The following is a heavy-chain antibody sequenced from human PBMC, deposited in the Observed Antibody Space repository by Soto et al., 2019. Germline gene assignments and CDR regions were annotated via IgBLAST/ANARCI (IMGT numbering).Heavy chain of an antibody. Sequence: QITLKESGPTLVKPTQTLTLTCTFSGFSLRARGVGVGWIRQPPGKALEWLALIYWDDDERHNPSLKSRLTITKDTSKNQVVLTMTNMGPVDTATYYCAHRIPYYFDSSGFYADAFDIWGQGTMVTVSS. J-gene: IGHJ3*02. V-gene: IGHV2-5*02. CDR3: AHRIPYYFDSSGFYADAFDI. CDR2: IYWDDDE. D-gene: IGHD3-22*01. CDR1: GFSLRARGVG.